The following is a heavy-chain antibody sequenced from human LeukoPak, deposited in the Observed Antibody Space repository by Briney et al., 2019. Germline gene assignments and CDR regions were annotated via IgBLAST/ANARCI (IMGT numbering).Heavy chain of an antibody. CDR1: GASISNSNW. D-gene: IGHD6-19*01. Sequence: PSETLSLTCAVFGASISNSNWWSWVRQPPGKGLEWIGEIYHSGSTNYNPSVKSRVTISVDKSKNQFSLKLSSVTAAGTAVYYCARESQWLVRGGYFDYWGQGTLVTVPS. CDR3: ARESQWLVRGGYFDY. J-gene: IGHJ4*02. V-gene: IGHV4-4*02. CDR2: IYHSGST.